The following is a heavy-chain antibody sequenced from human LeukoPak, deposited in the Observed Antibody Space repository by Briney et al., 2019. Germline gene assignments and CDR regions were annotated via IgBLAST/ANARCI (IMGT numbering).Heavy chain of an antibody. D-gene: IGHD1-26*01. CDR2: INPNSGGT. Sequence: ASVKVSCKASGYTFTGYYMHWVRQAPGQGLEWMGWINPNSGGTNYAQKFQGRVTMTRDTSISTAYMELSRLRSDDTAVYYCARDIEWELGNFDYWGQGTLVTVSS. V-gene: IGHV1-2*02. CDR3: ARDIEWELGNFDY. J-gene: IGHJ4*02. CDR1: GYTFTGYY.